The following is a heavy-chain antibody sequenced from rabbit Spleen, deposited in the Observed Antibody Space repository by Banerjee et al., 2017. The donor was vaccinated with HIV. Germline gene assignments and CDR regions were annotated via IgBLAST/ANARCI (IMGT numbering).Heavy chain of an antibody. V-gene: IGHV1S45*01. J-gene: IGHJ4*01. CDR1: GFSFSSSCW. Sequence: QEQLEESGGDLVKPEGSLTLTCTASGFSFSSSCWICWVRQAPGKGLEWIGCISGGSGGATYYANWAKGRFTISKTSSTTVTLQMTSLTAADTATYFCARDDSGWSLSNFDLWGPGTLVTVS. CDR3: ARDDSGWSLSNFDL. CDR2: ISGGSGGAT. D-gene: IGHD4-1*01.